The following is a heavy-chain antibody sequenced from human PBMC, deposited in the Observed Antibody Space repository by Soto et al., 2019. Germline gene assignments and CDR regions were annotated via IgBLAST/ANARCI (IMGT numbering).Heavy chain of an antibody. J-gene: IGHJ4*02. Sequence: PGGSLRLSCAASGFTVSSNYMSWVRQAPGKGLEWVSYISSSGSTIYYADSVKGRFTISRDNAKNSLYLQMNSLRAEDTAVYYCARVPSSGGFDYWGQGTLVTVSS. CDR3: ARVPSSGGFDY. CDR1: GFTVSSNY. V-gene: IGHV3-11*01. D-gene: IGHD2-15*01. CDR2: ISSSGSTI.